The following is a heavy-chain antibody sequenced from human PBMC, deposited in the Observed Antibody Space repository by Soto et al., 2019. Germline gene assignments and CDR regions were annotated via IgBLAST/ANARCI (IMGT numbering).Heavy chain of an antibody. CDR1: GYSISSGYY. CDR3: ARGMGPAIPFWFDAFDI. V-gene: IGHV4-38-2*01. J-gene: IGHJ3*02. CDR2: IYHSGST. D-gene: IGHD2-2*01. Sequence: QVQLQESGPGLVKPSETLSLTCAVSGYSISSGYYWGWIRQPPGKGLEWIGSIYHSGSTYYNPSLKSRVTISVDTSKNQFSLKLSSVTAADTAVYYCARGMGPAIPFWFDAFDIWGQGTMVTVSS.